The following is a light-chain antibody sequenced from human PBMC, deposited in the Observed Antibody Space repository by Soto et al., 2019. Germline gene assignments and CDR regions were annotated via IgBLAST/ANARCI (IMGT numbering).Light chain of an antibody. CDR1: QIISSW. Sequence: DIQMTQSPFTLYASVGDRVTITCRASQIISSWLAWYQQKQRQAPTLQIYDASSLGSGDPSRFSLSGSVTAFTLTISSLQPDAFATYYCQQENSYSAFGKGTKVEI. V-gene: IGKV1-5*01. CDR3: QQENSYSA. CDR2: DAS. J-gene: IGKJ1*01.